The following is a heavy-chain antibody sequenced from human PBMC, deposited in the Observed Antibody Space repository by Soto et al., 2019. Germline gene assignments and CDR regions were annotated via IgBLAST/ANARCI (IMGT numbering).Heavy chain of an antibody. CDR2: VYYSGST. J-gene: IGHJ4*02. V-gene: IGHV4-59*01. Sequence: SETLPLTCAVSGGSISSYYWSWVRQPPGKALEWIGYVYYSGSTNYNPSLESRVTLSVDMSKNQFSLKVNSVTAADTAVYYCARGGLISAGTLDYWGQGTPVTVSS. CDR1: GGSISSYY. D-gene: IGHD6-13*01. CDR3: ARGGLISAGTLDY.